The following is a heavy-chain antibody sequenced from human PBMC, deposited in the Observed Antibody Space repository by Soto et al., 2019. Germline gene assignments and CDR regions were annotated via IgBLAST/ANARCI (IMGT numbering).Heavy chain of an antibody. J-gene: IGHJ4*02. V-gene: IGHV3-53*01. CDR3: ARDPPGIAASGSYK. CDR1: GFTVSNNY. CDR2: IYSSGGT. Sequence: ESGGGLIQPGGSLRLSCAVSGFTVSNNYMTWVRQAPGKGLEWVSLIYSSGGTKYADSVRGRFTISRDNSKNTLYLQMNSLKVEDTAVYYCARDPPGIAASGSYKWGQGTLVTVSS. D-gene: IGHD6-13*01.